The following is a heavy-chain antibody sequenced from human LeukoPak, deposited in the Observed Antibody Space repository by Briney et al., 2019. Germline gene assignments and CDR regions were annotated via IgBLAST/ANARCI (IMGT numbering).Heavy chain of an antibody. Sequence: PSETLSLTCTVSGGSISSYYWSWIRQPPGKGLEWIGYIYYSGSTNYNPSLKSRVTISVDTSKNQFSLKLSSVTAADTAVYYCARQYDSSGYYLPFDYWGQGTLVTVSS. CDR1: GGSISSYY. J-gene: IGHJ4*02. V-gene: IGHV4-59*08. CDR3: ARQYDSSGYYLPFDY. D-gene: IGHD3-22*01. CDR2: IYYSGST.